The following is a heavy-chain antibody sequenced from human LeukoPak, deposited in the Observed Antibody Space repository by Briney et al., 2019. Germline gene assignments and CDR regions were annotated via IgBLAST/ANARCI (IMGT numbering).Heavy chain of an antibody. CDR1: GFTFSSYW. Sequence: GGSLRLSCAASGFTFSSYWMSWVRQAPGKGLEWVANIKQDGSEKYYVDSVKGRFTISRDNAKNSLYLQMNSLRAEDTAVYYCARNRHDYGDYSNDYWGRGTLVTVSS. D-gene: IGHD4-17*01. CDR3: ARNRHDYGDYSNDY. J-gene: IGHJ4*02. V-gene: IGHV3-7*01. CDR2: IKQDGSEK.